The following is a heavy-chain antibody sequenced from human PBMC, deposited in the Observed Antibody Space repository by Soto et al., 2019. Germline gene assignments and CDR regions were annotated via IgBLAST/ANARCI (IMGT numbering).Heavy chain of an antibody. V-gene: IGHV3-21*01. J-gene: IGHJ4*02. CDR3: ARSPGRDGYNNFDC. CDR1: GFTFSIYS. D-gene: IGHD5-12*01. Sequence: VGSLRLSCAASGFTFSIYSMNWVRQAPGKGLEWVSSISSSSDYIYYADSVKGRFTISRDNAKNSLYLQMNSLRAEDTAVYYCARSPGRDGYNNFDCWGQGTLVTVSS. CDR2: ISSSSDYI.